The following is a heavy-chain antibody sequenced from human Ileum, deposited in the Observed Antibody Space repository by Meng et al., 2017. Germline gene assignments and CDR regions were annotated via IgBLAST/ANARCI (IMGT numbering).Heavy chain of an antibody. CDR2: ISASGDRT. Sequence: GESLKISCAASRFTFSEYAMSWVRQSPGKGLEWVSTISASGDRTFYADSVKGRFTISRDNSRNRLYLQMKSLRAEDTAVYYCHLLVAGRGVFYFYSGFDAWGQGTTVTVSS. CDR1: RFTFSEYA. CDR3: HLLVAGRGVFYFYSGFDA. J-gene: IGHJ6*02. V-gene: IGHV3-23*01. D-gene: IGHD6-19*01.